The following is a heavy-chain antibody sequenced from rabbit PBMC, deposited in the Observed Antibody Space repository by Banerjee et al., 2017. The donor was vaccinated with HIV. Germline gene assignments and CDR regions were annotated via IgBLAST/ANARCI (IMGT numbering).Heavy chain of an antibody. V-gene: IGHV1S40*01. CDR1: GFDFSSNA. Sequence: QSLEESGGDLVKPGASLTLTCKASGFDFSSNAMCWVRQAPGKGPEWIACIYNGDGRTYYASWAKGRFTISKTSSTTVTLQMTSLTAADTATYFCARGGANTDWGQDLWGQGTLVTVS. CDR3: ARGGANTDWGQDL. CDR2: IYNGDGRT. D-gene: IGHD3-1*01. J-gene: IGHJ4*01.